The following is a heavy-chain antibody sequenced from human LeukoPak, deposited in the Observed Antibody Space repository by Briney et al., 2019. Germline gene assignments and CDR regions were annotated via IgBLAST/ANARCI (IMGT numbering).Heavy chain of an antibody. D-gene: IGHD3-10*01. CDR1: GYTFNNYG. J-gene: IGHJ6*02. CDR3: ARGLLLRFGNYALDV. CDR2: VNPYNGNT. V-gene: IGHV1-18*01. Sequence: ASVKFSCKASGYTFNNYGINWVRQARGQGLEWMGWVNPYNGNTDYAQRVQGRVTMTTDTSTSTAYMELRSLRSDDTAVFYCARGLLLRFGNYALDVWGQGTAVTVSS.